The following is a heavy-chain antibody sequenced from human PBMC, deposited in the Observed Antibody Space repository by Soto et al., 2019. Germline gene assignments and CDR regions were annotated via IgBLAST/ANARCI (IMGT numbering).Heavy chain of an antibody. CDR2: IYYSGST. V-gene: IGHV4-59*08. J-gene: IGHJ6*03. CDR3: ARHVGGYSGYDVSYYYYMDV. Sequence: PSETLSLTCTVSGCSVSIYYWSWIRQPPGKGLEWIGYIYYSGSTNYNPSLKSRVTISVDTSKNQFSLKLSSVTAADTAVYYCARHVGGYSGYDVSYYYYMDVWGKGTTVTVSS. D-gene: IGHD5-12*01. CDR1: GCSVSIYY.